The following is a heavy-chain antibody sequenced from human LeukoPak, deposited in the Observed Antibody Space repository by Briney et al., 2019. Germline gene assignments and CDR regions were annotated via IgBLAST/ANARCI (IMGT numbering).Heavy chain of an antibody. CDR1: GFTFSSYGMH. V-gene: IGHV4-38-2*01. CDR3: ARQHDSYYYYYIDV. Sequence: LRLSCAASGFTFSSYGMHWVWIRQPPGRGLEWIGSLYHSDSAYHNTSLRSRVSMSVDTSKNQFSLTLSFVTAADTAVYYCARQHDSYYYYYIDVWGSGTTVTVSS. J-gene: IGHJ6*03. CDR2: LYHSDSA.